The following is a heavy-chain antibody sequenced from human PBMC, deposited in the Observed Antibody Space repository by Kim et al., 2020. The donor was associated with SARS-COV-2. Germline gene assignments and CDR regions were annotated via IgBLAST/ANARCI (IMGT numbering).Heavy chain of an antibody. Sequence: GGSLRLSCAASGFTFSSYAMSWVRQAPGKGLEWVSAISGSGGSTYYADSVKSRFTISRDNSKNTLYLQMNSLRAEDTAVYYCAKEVGYGDYLLGGFDYWGQGTLVTVSS. CDR3: AKEVGYGDYLLGGFDY. D-gene: IGHD4-17*01. J-gene: IGHJ4*01. V-gene: IGHV3-23*01. CDR2: ISGSGGST. CDR1: GFTFSSYA.